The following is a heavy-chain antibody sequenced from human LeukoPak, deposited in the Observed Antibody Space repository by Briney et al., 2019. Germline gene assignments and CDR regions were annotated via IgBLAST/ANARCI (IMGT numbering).Heavy chain of an antibody. CDR2: IYHSGST. V-gene: IGHV4-30-2*01. Sequence: PSQTLSLTCTVSGASISSGGYYWSWIRQPPGKGLEWIGYIYHSGSTYYNPSLKSRVTISVDSTRNHFSLEVSSVTAADTAVYYCARTVGARTFYFDHWGHGTLVTASS. CDR1: GASISSGGYY. J-gene: IGHJ4*01. D-gene: IGHD1-26*01. CDR3: ARTVGARTFYFDH.